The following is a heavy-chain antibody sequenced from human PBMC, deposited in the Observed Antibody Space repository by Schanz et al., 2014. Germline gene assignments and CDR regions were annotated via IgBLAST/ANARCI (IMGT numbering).Heavy chain of an antibody. J-gene: IGHJ4*02. CDR3: ARIGGSVFDY. Sequence: VQLAESGGGVVQPGRSLRLSCVASGFTFSSYDVFWVRQAPGKGLEWVAILWHDGSKKYYADSVKGRFTVSRDNSKSTLYLQMNSLRAEDTAVYYCARIGGSVFDYWAQGTLVNVSS. CDR2: LWHDGSKK. CDR1: GFTFSSYD. D-gene: IGHD3-10*01. V-gene: IGHV3-33*01.